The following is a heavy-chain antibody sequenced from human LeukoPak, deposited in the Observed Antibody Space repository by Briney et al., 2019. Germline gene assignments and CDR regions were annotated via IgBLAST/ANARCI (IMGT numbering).Heavy chain of an antibody. D-gene: IGHD3-3*01. J-gene: IGHJ4*02. CDR2: IYTSGST. CDR1: GGSTSSGSYY. V-gene: IGHV4-61*02. CDR3: ARENYDFWSSYDY. Sequence: PSQTLSLTCTVSGGSTSSGSYYWSWIRQPAGKGLEWIGRIYTSGSTNYNPSLKSRVTISVDTSKNQFSLELSSVTAADTAVYYCARENYDFWSSYDYWGQGTLVTVSS.